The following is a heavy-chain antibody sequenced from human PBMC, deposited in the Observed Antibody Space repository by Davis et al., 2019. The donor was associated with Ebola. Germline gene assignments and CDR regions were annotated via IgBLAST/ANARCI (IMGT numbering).Heavy chain of an antibody. CDR3: AKDAPAAGTLYYFGY. D-gene: IGHD6-13*01. CDR1: GFTFSDYY. CDR2: ISSSGSTI. J-gene: IGHJ4*02. Sequence: GGSLRLSCAASGFTFSDYYMSWIRQAPGKGLEWVSYISSSGSTIYYADSVKGRFTISRDNSKNTLYLQMNSLRAEDTAVYYCAKDAPAAGTLYYFGYWGQGTLVTVSS. V-gene: IGHV3-11*04.